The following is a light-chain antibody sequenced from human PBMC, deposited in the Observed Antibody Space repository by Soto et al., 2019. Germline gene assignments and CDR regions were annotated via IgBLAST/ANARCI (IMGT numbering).Light chain of an antibody. CDR2: KAS. CDR3: QQYNSYPRT. CDR1: QSVTSW. Sequence: DIQMTQSPSTLSASVGDRVTITCRASQSVTSWLAWYQQKPGKAPRLLIYKASTLESGVPSRFSGSGSGTDFTLTISSLQPDDFAAYYCQQYNSYPRTFGQGTKVDIK. V-gene: IGKV1-5*03. J-gene: IGKJ1*01.